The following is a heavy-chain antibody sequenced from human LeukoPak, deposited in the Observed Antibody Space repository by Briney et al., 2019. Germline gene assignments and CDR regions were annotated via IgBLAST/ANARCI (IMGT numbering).Heavy chain of an antibody. CDR3: ARHIPNGDYFNY. J-gene: IGHJ4*02. D-gene: IGHD2-21*01. Sequence: SETLSLTCTVSGVSISSSSDYWGWIRQPPGKGLEWIGSFFYGGCTNYSPSLKSRFTISADMSKNQFSLNMRSVTATDTAVYYCARHIPNGDYFNYWGQGTLVTVSS. V-gene: IGHV4-39*01. CDR2: FFYGGCT. CDR1: GVSISSSSDY.